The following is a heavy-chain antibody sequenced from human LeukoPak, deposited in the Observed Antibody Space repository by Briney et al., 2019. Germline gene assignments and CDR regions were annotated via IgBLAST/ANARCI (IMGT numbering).Heavy chain of an antibody. CDR3: AKGHLYYGSGSADY. CDR1: GFTFSDYY. Sequence: GGSLRLSCAASGFTFSDYYMSWIRQAPGKGLEWVSYISSSGSTIYYADSVKGRFTISRDNSKNTLYLQMNSLRAEDTAVYYCAKGHLYYGSGSADYWGQGTLVTVSS. D-gene: IGHD3-10*01. CDR2: ISSSGSTI. V-gene: IGHV3-11*01. J-gene: IGHJ4*02.